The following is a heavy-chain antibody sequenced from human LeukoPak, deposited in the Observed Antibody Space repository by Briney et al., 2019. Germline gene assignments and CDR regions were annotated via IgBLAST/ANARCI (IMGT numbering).Heavy chain of an antibody. J-gene: IGHJ4*02. D-gene: IGHD6-19*01. CDR1: GFTFSSYG. V-gene: IGHV3-30*02. CDR3: ARGKGYSSGY. Sequence: GGSLRLSCAASGFTFSSYGMHWVRQAPGKGLEWVAFIRYDGSNKYYADSVKGRFTISRDNSKNTLYLQMNSLRAEDTAVYYCARGKGYSSGYWGQGTLVTVSS. CDR2: IRYDGSNK.